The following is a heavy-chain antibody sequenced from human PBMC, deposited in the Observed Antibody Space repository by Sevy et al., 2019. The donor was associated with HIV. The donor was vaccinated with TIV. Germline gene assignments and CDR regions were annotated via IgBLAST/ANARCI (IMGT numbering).Heavy chain of an antibody. D-gene: IGHD3-10*01. CDR2: IKSKIDGGTT. V-gene: IGHV3-15*01. Sequence: GGSLRLSCAASEFTFNNAWMSWVRQAPGKGLEWVGHIKSKIDGGTTDYAAPVPSRFTISRDDSENTLYLQMNSLKTEDTAVYFCTTSPLVQGVPWGQGTQVTVSS. CDR1: EFTFNNAW. CDR3: TTSPLVQGVP. J-gene: IGHJ5*02.